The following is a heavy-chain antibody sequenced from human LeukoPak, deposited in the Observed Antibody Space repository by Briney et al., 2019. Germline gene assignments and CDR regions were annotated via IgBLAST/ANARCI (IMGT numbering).Heavy chain of an antibody. CDR1: GGSFSGYY. Sequence: PSETLSLTCAVYGGSFSGYYWSWIRQPPGKGLEWIGEINHSGSTNYNPSLKSRVTISVDTSKNQFSLKLSSVTAADTAVYYCARGGYSYGLGVGRNYYYGMDVWGQGTTVTVSS. V-gene: IGHV4-34*01. CDR3: ARGGYSYGLGVGRNYYYGMDV. J-gene: IGHJ6*02. D-gene: IGHD5-18*01. CDR2: INHSGST.